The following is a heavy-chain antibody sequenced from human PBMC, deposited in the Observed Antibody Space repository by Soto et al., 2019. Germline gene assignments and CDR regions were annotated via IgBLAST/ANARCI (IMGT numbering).Heavy chain of an antibody. CDR1: GGSISSSNW. V-gene: IGHV4-4*02. J-gene: IGHJ5*02. Sequence: QVQLQESGPGLVKPSGTLSLTCAVSGGSISSSNWWSWVRQPPGKGLEWIGEIYHSGSTNYNPSLNGXXAXSGXKSKNQFSLKLSSVTAADTAVYYRARDHYGDYVAPWGQGTLVTVSS. CDR3: ARDHYGDYVAP. D-gene: IGHD4-17*01. CDR2: IYHSGST.